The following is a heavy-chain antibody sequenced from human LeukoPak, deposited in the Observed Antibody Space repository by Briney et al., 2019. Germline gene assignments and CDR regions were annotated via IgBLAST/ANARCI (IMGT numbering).Heavy chain of an antibody. CDR2: ITPYNGNT. V-gene: IGHV1-18*01. Sequence: ASVKVSCKASGYTFTSYDITWVRQAPGQGLDWMGWITPYNGNTDYVQKFQGRVTMTADTSTSTAYMELRRLTSDDQGVYYCARLKHAANFLDYWGQGSLVTVSS. CDR3: ARLKHAANFLDY. J-gene: IGHJ4*02. D-gene: IGHD2-15*01. CDR1: GYTFTSYD.